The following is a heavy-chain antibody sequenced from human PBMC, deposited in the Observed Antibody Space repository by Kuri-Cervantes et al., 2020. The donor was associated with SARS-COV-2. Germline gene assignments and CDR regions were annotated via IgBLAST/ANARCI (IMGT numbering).Heavy chain of an antibody. CDR1: GGTFSSYA. D-gene: IGHD4-17*01. V-gene: IGHV1-69*01. J-gene: IGHJ6*02. CDR3: ARVEEYGDSYYYYYGMDV. CDR2: IIPIFGTA. Sequence: GRSLRLSCKASGGTFSSYAISWVRQAPGQGLEWMGGIIPIFGTANYAQKFQGRVTITADESTSTAYMELSSLRSEDTAVYYCARVEEYGDSYYYYYGMDVWGQGTTVTVSS.